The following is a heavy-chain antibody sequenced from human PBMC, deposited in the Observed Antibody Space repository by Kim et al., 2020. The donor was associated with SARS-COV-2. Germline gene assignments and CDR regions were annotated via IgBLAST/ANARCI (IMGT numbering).Heavy chain of an antibody. CDR1: GYSFTSYW. Sequence: GESLKISCKGSGYSFTSYWIGWVREMPGKGLEWMGIIYPGDSDTRYSPSFQGQVTISADQSISTAYLQWSSLKASDTAMYYRARHGYSSGWYSDYWGQGTLVTVSS. CDR2: IYPGDSDT. CDR3: ARHGYSSGWYSDY. V-gene: IGHV5-51*01. D-gene: IGHD6-19*01. J-gene: IGHJ4*02.